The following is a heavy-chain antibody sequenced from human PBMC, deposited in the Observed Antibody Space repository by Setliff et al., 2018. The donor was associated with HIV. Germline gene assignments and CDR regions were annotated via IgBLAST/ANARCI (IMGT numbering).Heavy chain of an antibody. CDR3: ARDYDILTGYTDYYYMDV. CDR2: INPSGGST. V-gene: IGHV1-46*01. Sequence: ASVKVSCKASGGTFSSYAFNWVRQAPGQGLEWMGIINPSGGSTSYAHKFQGRVTMTRDTSTRSVYMELSSLRSEDTAVYYCARDYDILTGYTDYYYMDVWGKGTTVTVSS. J-gene: IGHJ6*03. CDR1: GGTFSSYA. D-gene: IGHD3-9*01.